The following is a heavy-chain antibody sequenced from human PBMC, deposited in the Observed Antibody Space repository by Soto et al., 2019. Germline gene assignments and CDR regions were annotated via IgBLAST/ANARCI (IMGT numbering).Heavy chain of an antibody. D-gene: IGHD3-3*01. CDR1: GGSISSGGYY. J-gene: IGHJ6*02. CDR2: IYYSGST. CDR3: ARETYYDFWSGPYGMDV. V-gene: IGHV4-31*03. Sequence: SETLSLTCTVSGGSISSGGYYWSWIRQHPGKGLEWIGYIYYSGSTHYNPSLKSRVTISVDTSKNQFSLKLSSVTAADTAVYYCARETYYDFWSGPYGMDVWGQGTTVTVSS.